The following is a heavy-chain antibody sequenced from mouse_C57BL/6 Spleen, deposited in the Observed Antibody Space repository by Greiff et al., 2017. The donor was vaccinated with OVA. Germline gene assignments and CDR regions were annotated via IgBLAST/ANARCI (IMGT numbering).Heavy chain of an antibody. CDR2: IDPENGDT. Sequence: EVQLQQSGAELVRPGASVKLSCTAPGFNIKDDYMHWVKQRPEQGLEWIGWIDPENGDTEYASKFQGKATITADTSSNTAYLQLSSLTSEDTAVYYCTTSLYDGYPAWFAYWGQGTLVTVSA. V-gene: IGHV14-4*01. CDR3: TTSLYDGYPAWFAY. CDR1: GFNIKDDY. J-gene: IGHJ3*01. D-gene: IGHD2-3*01.